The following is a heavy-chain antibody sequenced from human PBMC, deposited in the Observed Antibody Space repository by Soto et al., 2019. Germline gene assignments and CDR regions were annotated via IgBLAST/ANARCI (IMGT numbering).Heavy chain of an antibody. CDR2: IYYSGST. Sequence: SETLSLTCTVSGGSVSSGSYYWSWIRQPPGKGLEWIGYIYYSGSTNYNPSLKSRVTISVDTSKNQFSLKLSSVTAADTAVYYCARDRIMITFGGVIGTYYYYGMDVWGQGTTVTVS. CDR3: ARDRIMITFGGVIGTYYYYGMDV. CDR1: GGSVSSGSYY. D-gene: IGHD3-16*02. V-gene: IGHV4-61*01. J-gene: IGHJ6*02.